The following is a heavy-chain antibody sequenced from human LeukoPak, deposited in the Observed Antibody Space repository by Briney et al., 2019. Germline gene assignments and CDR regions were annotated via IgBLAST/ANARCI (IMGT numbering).Heavy chain of an antibody. V-gene: IGHV4-59*01. J-gene: IGHJ6*02. CDR2: IYYSGST. CDR3: ATSGGYCSGGSCYSGPYYYYGMDV. Sequence: PSETLSLTCTVSGGSISSYYWSWIRQPPGKGLEWIGYIYYSGSTNYNPSLKSRVTISVDTSKNQFSLKLSSVTAADTAVYYCATSGGYCSGGSCYSGPYYYYGMDVWGQGTTVTVSS. CDR1: GGSISSYY. D-gene: IGHD2-15*01.